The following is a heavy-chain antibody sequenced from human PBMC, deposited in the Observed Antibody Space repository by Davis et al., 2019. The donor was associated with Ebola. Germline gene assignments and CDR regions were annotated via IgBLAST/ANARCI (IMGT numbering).Heavy chain of an antibody. J-gene: IGHJ3*02. CDR2: ISHSGIT. CDR1: GGSFSDYY. Sequence: SQTLSLTCGVYGGSFSDYYWSWIRQPPGKGLEWIGEISHSGITNYTPSLKSRVHISLDTSKMHFSLRLSSVTAADTAVYYCARVIRAARDALDIWGQGTLVSVSS. CDR3: ARVIRAARDALDI. D-gene: IGHD6-6*01. V-gene: IGHV4-34*01.